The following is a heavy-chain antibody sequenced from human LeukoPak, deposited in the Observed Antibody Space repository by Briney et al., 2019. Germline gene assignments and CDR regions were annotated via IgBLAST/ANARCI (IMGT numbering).Heavy chain of an antibody. J-gene: IGHJ6*03. V-gene: IGHV1-46*01. CDR2: INPSGGST. CDR3: ARRGVVVPAAIAPVGEYYYYYYMDV. Sequence: ASVKVSCKASGYTFTSYYMHWVRQAPGQGLEWMGIINPSGGSTSYAQKFQGRVTMTRDMSTSTVYMELSSLRSEDTAVYYCARRGVVVPAAIAPVGEYYYYYYMDVWGKGTTVTVSS. D-gene: IGHD2-2*01. CDR1: GYTFTSYY.